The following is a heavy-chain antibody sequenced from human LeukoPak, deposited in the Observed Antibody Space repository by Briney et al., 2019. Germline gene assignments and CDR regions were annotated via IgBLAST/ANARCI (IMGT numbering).Heavy chain of an antibody. V-gene: IGHV4-4*07. Sequence: SETLSLTCTVSGGSISSYYWSWIRQPAGKGLEWIGRIYTSGSTNYNPSLKSRVTMSVDTSKNQFSLKLSSVTAADTAVYYCARAPRSVVPAAGYYYMDVWGKGTTVTVSS. CDR2: IYTSGST. D-gene: IGHD2-2*01. CDR1: GGSISSYY. CDR3: ARAPRSVVPAAGYYYMDV. J-gene: IGHJ6*03.